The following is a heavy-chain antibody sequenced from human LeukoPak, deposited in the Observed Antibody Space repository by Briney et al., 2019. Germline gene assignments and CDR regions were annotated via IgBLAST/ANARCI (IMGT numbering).Heavy chain of an antibody. CDR3: ARFMRGPWRFDP. CDR1: GGYISTYY. Sequence: PSETLSLTCTVSGGYISTYYWTWIRQSPGKGLEWIGYIYYSGSTNYNPSLKSRVTISVDTSMNHFSLKVRSVTAADTAIYCCARFMRGPWRFDPWAQGTLVTVSS. D-gene: IGHD3-16*01. J-gene: IGHJ5*02. V-gene: IGHV4-59*08. CDR2: IYYSGST.